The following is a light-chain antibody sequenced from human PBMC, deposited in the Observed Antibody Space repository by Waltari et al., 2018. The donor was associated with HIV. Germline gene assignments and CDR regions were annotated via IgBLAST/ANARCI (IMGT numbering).Light chain of an antibody. CDR2: DAS. CDR1: QSISSR. J-gene: IGKJ4*01. V-gene: IGKV3-11*01. Sequence: EIVLTQSPATLSLSPGERATPCSGASQSISSRIAWYQQKPGQPPRLLIYDASNRATGIPARFSGSESETDVTLTISSLEPEDFAVYYCQQRSNGPLTFGGGTEVEIK. CDR3: QQRSNGPLT.